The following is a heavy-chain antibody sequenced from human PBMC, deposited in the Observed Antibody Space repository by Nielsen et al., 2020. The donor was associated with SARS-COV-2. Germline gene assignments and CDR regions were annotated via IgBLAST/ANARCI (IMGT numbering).Heavy chain of an antibody. V-gene: IGHV3-33*06. J-gene: IGHJ6*03. CDR2: IWYDGSNK. CDR3: AKSSVAGTERIWYLYYHMDV. D-gene: IGHD6-19*01. CDR1: GFTFSSYG. Sequence: GESLKISCAASGFTFSSYGMHWVRQAPGKGLEWVAVIWYDGSNKYYADSVKGRFTISRDNSKNTLYLQMDYLKAEDTAVYYCAKSSVAGTERIWYLYYHMDVWGKGTTVTVSS.